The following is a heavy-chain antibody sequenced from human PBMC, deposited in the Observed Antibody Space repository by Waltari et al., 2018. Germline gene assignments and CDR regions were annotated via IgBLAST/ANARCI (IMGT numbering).Heavy chain of an antibody. J-gene: IGHJ4*02. CDR3: ARTYQSASYSDY. D-gene: IGHD3-16*01. V-gene: IGHV1-2*02. CDR1: GYAFTSYY. CDR2: IHPNSRGT. Sequence: QVQLVQSGAEVRKPGASVKVSCKTSGYAFTSYYMHWVRQAPGQGLEWMVWIHPNSRGTNYAQKYQGRITMTRDTSISTVYMELSRLISNDTAVYYCARTYQSASYSDYWGQGTPVTVSS.